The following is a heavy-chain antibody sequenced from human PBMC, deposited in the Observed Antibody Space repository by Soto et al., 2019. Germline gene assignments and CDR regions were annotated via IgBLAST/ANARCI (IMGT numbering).Heavy chain of an antibody. Sequence: QVQLVESGGGVVQPGRSLRLSCAASGFTFSSYAMHWVRQAPGKGLEWVAVISYDGSNKYYADSVKGRFTISRDNSKNTRYLQMNSRRAEDTAVYYCARAPARVIVVVIATDWYFDLWGRGTLVTVSS. V-gene: IGHV3-30-3*01. D-gene: IGHD3-22*01. J-gene: IGHJ2*01. CDR2: ISYDGSNK. CDR1: GFTFSSYA. CDR3: ARAPARVIVVVIATDWYFDL.